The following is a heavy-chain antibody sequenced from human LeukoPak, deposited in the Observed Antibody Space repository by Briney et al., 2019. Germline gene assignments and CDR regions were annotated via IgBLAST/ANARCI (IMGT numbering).Heavy chain of an antibody. CDR2: ITGSGGKT. J-gene: IGHJ4*02. D-gene: IGHD3-22*01. Sequence: GGSLRLSCTTCGFTISSYAMSWVRQAPGKGLEWVSGITGSGGKTYYADSVKGRFTISRDNSKNTLFLQMNSLRAEDTAVYYCAKRDSYESSVYSPLFDYWGQGTLVTVSS. V-gene: IGHV3-23*01. CDR3: AKRDSYESSVYSPLFDY. CDR1: GFTISSYA.